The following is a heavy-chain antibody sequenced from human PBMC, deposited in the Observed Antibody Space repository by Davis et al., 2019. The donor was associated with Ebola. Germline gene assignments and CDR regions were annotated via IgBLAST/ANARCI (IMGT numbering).Heavy chain of an antibody. D-gene: IGHD6-13*01. CDR1: GYTLTELS. CDR3: ARDWSLVPRGP. J-gene: IGHJ5*02. V-gene: IGHV1-24*01. Sequence: ASVKVSCKVSGYTLTELSMHWVRQAPGKGLEWMGGFDPEDGETIYAQKFQGRVTITADESTSTAYMELSSLRSEDTAVYYCARDWSLVPRGPWGQGTLVTVSS. CDR2: FDPEDGET.